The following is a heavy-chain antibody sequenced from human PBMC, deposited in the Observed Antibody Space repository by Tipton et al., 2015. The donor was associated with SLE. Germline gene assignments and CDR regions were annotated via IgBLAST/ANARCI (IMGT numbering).Heavy chain of an antibody. Sequence: QLVQFGAEVKKPGASVKVSCKASGYTFNSNYIHWVRQAPGQGLEWMGMINPSGGGTSYAQKFQGRVTMTRDTSTSTVYMEVSSLRSEDTAVYYCARDKMATTYFDYWGQGTLVTVSS. CDR3: ARDKMATTYFDY. D-gene: IGHD5-24*01. J-gene: IGHJ4*02. CDR1: GYTFNSNY. V-gene: IGHV1-46*02. CDR2: INPSGGGT.